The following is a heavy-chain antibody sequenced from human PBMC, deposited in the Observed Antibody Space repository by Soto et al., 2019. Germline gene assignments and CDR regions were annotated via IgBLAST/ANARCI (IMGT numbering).Heavy chain of an antibody. J-gene: IGHJ5*02. CDR2: IHYSGNT. CDR1: GGSISSSSYH. V-gene: IGHV4-39*07. Sequence: SETLSLTCTVSGGSISSSSYHWGWIRQPPGKGLEWIGSIHYSGNTYYNPSLKSRVSMSVDTSKNQFSLKLSSVTAADTAVYYCARGYSSSWWFDPWGQGPLVTVSS. D-gene: IGHD6-6*01. CDR3: ARGYSSSWWFDP.